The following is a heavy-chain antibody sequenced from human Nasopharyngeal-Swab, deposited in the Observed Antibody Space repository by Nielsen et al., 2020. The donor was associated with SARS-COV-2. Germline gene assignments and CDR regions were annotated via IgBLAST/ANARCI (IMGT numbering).Heavy chain of an antibody. D-gene: IGHD2-15*01. V-gene: IGHV1-3*01. CDR1: GYTFTSYA. J-gene: IGHJ3*01. CDR3: ARQWSDAFNV. CDR2: INAGNGYT. Sequence: ASVKVSCKASGYTFTSYAIHWVRQAPGQRLEWMGWINAGNGYTKYSQKFQDRVTITTDTSASTAYMELSSLRSEDTAVHYCARQWSDAFNVWGQGTMVTVSS.